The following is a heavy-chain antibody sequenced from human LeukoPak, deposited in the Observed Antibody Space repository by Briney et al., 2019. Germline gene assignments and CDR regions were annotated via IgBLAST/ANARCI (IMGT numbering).Heavy chain of an antibody. Sequence: TSETLSLTCTVSGGSISSSGYYWGWIRQPPGKGLEWIGSVDYTGITSHSPSLKSRVTISVDTSKNQFSLKVSSVSAADTGVYYCAKVETTITTTFDYWGQGTLVTVSS. J-gene: IGHJ4*02. V-gene: IGHV4-39*01. CDR3: AKVETTITTTFDY. D-gene: IGHD4-11*01. CDR2: VDYTGIT. CDR1: GGSISSSGYY.